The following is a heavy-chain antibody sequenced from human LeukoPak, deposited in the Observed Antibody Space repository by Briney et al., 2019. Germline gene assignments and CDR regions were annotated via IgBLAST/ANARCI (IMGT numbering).Heavy chain of an antibody. D-gene: IGHD5-18*01. J-gene: IGHJ4*02. V-gene: IGHV4-59*01. CDR3: ATIKRGSIFGYFDF. Sequence: SETLSLTCTVSGGSICSYYWSWIRQPPGKGLEWIAYLFDSVNTKDNPSLQSRLTLSADTSKNQFSLRLSSVTAADTAVYYCATIKRGSIFGYFDFWGQGIKVTVSS. CDR2: LFDSVNT. CDR1: GGSICSYY.